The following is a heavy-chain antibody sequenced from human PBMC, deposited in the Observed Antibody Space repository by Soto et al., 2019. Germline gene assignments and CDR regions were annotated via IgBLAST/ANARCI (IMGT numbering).Heavy chain of an antibody. J-gene: IGHJ6*02. CDR3: AKDILGGSGSYGGMDV. CDR2: ISYDGSNK. V-gene: IGHV3-30*18. D-gene: IGHD3-10*01. CDR1: GFTFSSYG. Sequence: QVQLVESGGGVVQPGRSLRLSCAASGFTFSSYGMHWVRQAPGKGLEWVAVISYDGSNKYYADSVKGRFTISRDNSKNTLYLQMNSLRAEDTAVYYGAKDILGGSGSYGGMDVWGQGTTVTVSS.